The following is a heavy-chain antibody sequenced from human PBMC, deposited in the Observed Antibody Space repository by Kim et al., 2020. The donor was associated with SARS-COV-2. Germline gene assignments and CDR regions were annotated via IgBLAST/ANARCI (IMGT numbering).Heavy chain of an antibody. J-gene: IGHJ4*02. V-gene: IGHV4-59*01. D-gene: IGHD6-19*01. CDR2: T. Sequence: TNYTPSLKSRVTISVDTSKNQFSLKLSSVTAADTAVYYCARSGVAGIDYWVQGTLVTVSS. CDR3: ARSGVAGIDY.